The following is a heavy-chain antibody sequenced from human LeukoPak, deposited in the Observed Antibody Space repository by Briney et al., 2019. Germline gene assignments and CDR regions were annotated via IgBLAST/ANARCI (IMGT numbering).Heavy chain of an antibody. CDR1: GFTFGDYA. CDR3: AKGPGRSYSGDWFDP. D-gene: IGHD4-17*01. Sequence: GGSLRLSCTASGFTFGDYAMSWFRQAPGKGLEWVGFIRSKTYSETTEYAASVKGRFTISRDDSKNTLYLHMNSLRGEDTAVYYCAKGPGRSYSGDWFDPWGQGTLVTVSS. CDR2: IRSKTYSETT. J-gene: IGHJ5*02. V-gene: IGHV3-49*03.